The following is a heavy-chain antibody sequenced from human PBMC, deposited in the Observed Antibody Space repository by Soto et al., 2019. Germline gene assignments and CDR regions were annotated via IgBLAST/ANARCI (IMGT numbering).Heavy chain of an antibody. Sequence: GGSLRLSCEATGFNVSGVFMTWVRQAPGKGLEWVSVIYSGERAYYSDSVKGRFTISRDSSKNTLLLQLNRLRVEDTAVYYCATRDAAYYYGMNVWGQGTTVTVSS. CDR2: IYSGERA. D-gene: IGHD1-26*01. CDR1: GFNVSGVF. V-gene: IGHV3-53*01. CDR3: ATRDAAYYYGMNV. J-gene: IGHJ6*02.